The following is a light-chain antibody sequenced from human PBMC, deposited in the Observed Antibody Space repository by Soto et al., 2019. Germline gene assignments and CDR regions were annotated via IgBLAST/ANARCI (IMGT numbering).Light chain of an antibody. CDR2: KVS. CDR3: KQGTHWPIT. Sequence: VVMTQSPLSLPATLGQAASISCRSNQSLVNSDGIAYFTWFQQRPGRSPRRLIYKVSTRDSGVPARFSGSGSGTDFALKISRVEAEDVGVYYCKQGTHWPITFGQGTRLEIK. CDR1: QSLVNSDGIAY. V-gene: IGKV2-30*01. J-gene: IGKJ5*01.